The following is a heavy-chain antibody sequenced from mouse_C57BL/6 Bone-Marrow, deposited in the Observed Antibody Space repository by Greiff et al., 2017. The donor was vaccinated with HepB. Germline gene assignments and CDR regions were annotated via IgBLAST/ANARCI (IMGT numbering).Heavy chain of an antibody. J-gene: IGHJ3*01. D-gene: IGHD3-2*02. V-gene: IGHV1-50*01. CDR3: AKSSLTLRLRY. Sequence: QVQLQQPGAELAKPGASVKLSCKASGYTFTSYWMQWVKQRPGQGLEWIGEIDPPDSYTDYNQKFKGKATLTEDTSSSTAYMLRSSLTSEDAAVYYCAKSSLTLRLRYWGQGTLVTVSA. CDR2: IDPPDSYT. CDR1: GYTFTSYW.